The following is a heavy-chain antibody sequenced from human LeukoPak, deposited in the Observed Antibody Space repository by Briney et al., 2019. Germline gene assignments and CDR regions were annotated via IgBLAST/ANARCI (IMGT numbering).Heavy chain of an antibody. CDR3: TTQWQNYYYYYMDV. J-gene: IGHJ6*03. Sequence: PGGSLRLSCTASGFTFGDYAMSWVRQAPGKGLEWVGFIRSKAYGGTTEYAASVKGRFTISRDDSKSIAYLQMNSLKTEDTAVYYCTTQWQNYYYYYMDVWGKGTTVTVSS. D-gene: IGHD6-19*01. V-gene: IGHV3-49*04. CDR2: IRSKAYGGTT. CDR1: GFTFGDYA.